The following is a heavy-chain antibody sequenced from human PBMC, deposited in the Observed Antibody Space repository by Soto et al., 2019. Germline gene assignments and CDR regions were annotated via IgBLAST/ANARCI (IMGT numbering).Heavy chain of an antibody. CDR3: ARIYYDSSFPEMSWFDP. J-gene: IGHJ5*02. CDR2: IYYSGST. Sequence: PSETLSLTCTVSGGSISSYYWSWIREPPGKGLEWIGYIYYSGSTNYNPSLKSRVTVSLDTPKKQFSLKLSSVTAADTAVYYCARIYYDSSFPEMSWFDPWGQGTLVTAPQ. CDR1: GGSISSYY. V-gene: IGHV4-59*08. D-gene: IGHD3-22*01.